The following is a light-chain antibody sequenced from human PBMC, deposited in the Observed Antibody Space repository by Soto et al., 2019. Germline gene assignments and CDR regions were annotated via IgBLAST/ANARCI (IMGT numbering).Light chain of an antibody. J-gene: IGKJ1*01. CDR3: QQYGSSPPT. Sequence: EIVLTQSPGTLSLSPGERASLSCRASQSVSSSYLAWYQQIPGQAPRLLINDASRRATGIPDRFSGSGSGTDFTLTISRLEPEDFAVYYCQQYGSSPPTFGPGTKVEIK. V-gene: IGKV3-20*01. CDR2: DAS. CDR1: QSVSSSY.